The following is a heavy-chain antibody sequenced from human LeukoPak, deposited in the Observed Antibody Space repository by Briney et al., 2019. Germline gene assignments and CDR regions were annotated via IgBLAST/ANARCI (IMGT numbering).Heavy chain of an antibody. J-gene: IGHJ3*02. CDR3: VGYNWNHGAFDI. D-gene: IGHD1-20*01. CDR2: INSDGSST. CDR1: GFNFSSYW. V-gene: IGHV3-74*01. Sequence: GGSLRLSCVASGFNFSSYWMHWVRQPPGKGLVWVSRINSDGSSTSYADSVKGRFTISRDNAKNTLYLEMNSLRAEDTAVYYCVGYNWNHGAFDIWGQGTMVSVSS.